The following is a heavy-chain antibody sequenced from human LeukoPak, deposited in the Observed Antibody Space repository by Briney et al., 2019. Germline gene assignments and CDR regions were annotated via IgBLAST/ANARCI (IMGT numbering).Heavy chain of an antibody. Sequence: PSETLSLTCTVSGGSISSYYWSWLRQPPGKGLEWIGHINYSGSTNYNPSLKSRVTILVDTSKNQFSLKLNSVTAADTAVYYCARRGPGGRAFDFWGQGTMVTVSS. CDR1: GGSISSYY. D-gene: IGHD3-10*01. CDR2: INYSGST. J-gene: IGHJ3*01. CDR3: ARRGPGGRAFDF. V-gene: IGHV4-59*08.